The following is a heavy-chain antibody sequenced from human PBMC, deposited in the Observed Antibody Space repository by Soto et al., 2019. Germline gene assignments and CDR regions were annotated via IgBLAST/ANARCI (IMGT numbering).Heavy chain of an antibody. CDR1: GYTFTSYG. Sequence: QVQLVQSGAEVKKPGASVKASCKASGYTFTSYGITWVRQAPGQGLEWMGWISVYNGNTNYAQKFQGRVTMTTDTSTSTAYLELRSLRSDDTAVYYCARDRYDFWSGYSTDSWGQGTLVTVSS. CDR2: ISVYNGNT. D-gene: IGHD3-3*01. CDR3: ARDRYDFWSGYSTDS. V-gene: IGHV1-18*01. J-gene: IGHJ4*02.